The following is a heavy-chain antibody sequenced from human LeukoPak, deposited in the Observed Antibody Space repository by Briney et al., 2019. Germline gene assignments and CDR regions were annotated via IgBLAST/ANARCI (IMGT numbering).Heavy chain of an antibody. V-gene: IGHV3-23*01. CDR3: AKVTYVASFAGSFTGRNYFDS. CDR1: GFAFSGYS. D-gene: IGHD1-26*01. CDR2: IGARGELT. Sequence: GGSLRLSCTVSGFAFSGYSMSWVRQAPGKGPEGVSSIGARGELTYSADSVKGRFTMYRDNSKRTMFLQMTSLRVEDTAVYYCAKVTYVASFAGSFTGRNYFDSWGPGSLVTVSS. J-gene: IGHJ4*02.